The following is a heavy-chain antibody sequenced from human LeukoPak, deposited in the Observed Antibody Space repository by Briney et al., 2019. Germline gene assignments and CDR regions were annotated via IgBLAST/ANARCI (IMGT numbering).Heavy chain of an antibody. Sequence: ASVKVSCKVSGYTLTELSMYWVRQAPGKGLEWMGGFDPEDGETFYAQKFQGRVTMTEDTSTDTAYMELSSLRSEDTAVYYCATRNPHYGDYYIDYWGPGTLVTVSS. D-gene: IGHD4-17*01. V-gene: IGHV1-24*01. CDR1: GYTLTELS. CDR2: FDPEDGET. CDR3: ATRNPHYGDYYIDY. J-gene: IGHJ4*02.